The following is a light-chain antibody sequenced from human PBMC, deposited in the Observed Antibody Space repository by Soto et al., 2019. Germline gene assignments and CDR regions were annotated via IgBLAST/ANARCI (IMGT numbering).Light chain of an antibody. V-gene: IGLV1-40*01. Sequence: QSVLTQPPSVSGAPGQRVTISCTRSSSNIGAGYDVHWYQQLPGTAPKLLIYGNSNRPSGVPDRFSGSKSGTSASLAITGLQAEDEADYYCQSYDSSLRGVVFGGGTKLTVL. J-gene: IGLJ2*01. CDR3: QSYDSSLRGVV. CDR2: GNS. CDR1: SSNIGAGYD.